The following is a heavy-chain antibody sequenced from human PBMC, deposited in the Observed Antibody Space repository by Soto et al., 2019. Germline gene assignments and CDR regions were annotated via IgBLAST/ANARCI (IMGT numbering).Heavy chain of an antibody. CDR2: IIPIFGTA. Sequence: QVQLVQSGAEVKKPGSSVKVSCKASGGTFSSCALSWVRQAPGQGLEWMGGIIPIFGTANYAQKFQGRVTITADESTSTAYMELSSLRSADTAVYYCAAAGDNRYWFDPWGQETLVTVSS. J-gene: IGHJ5*02. D-gene: IGHD3-22*01. CDR1: GGTFSSCA. V-gene: IGHV1-69*12. CDR3: AAAGDNRYWFDP.